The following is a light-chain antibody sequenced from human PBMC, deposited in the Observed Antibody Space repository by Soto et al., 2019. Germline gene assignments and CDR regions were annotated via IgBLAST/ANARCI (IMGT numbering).Light chain of an antibody. V-gene: IGKV3-15*01. CDR2: GAS. CDR1: QSVSSD. J-gene: IGKJ4*01. CDR3: QQYNNWPPVT. Sequence: EIVMTQSPATLSLSPGERATLSCRASQSVSSDLAWYQQKPGQAPRILIYGASTRATGIPARFSGSGSGTEFTLTISSLQSEDFAVYYCQQYNNWPPVTFGGGTKVEIK.